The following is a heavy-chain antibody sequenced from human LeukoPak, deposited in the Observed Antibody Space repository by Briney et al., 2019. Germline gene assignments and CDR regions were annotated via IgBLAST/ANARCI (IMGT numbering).Heavy chain of an antibody. J-gene: IGHJ3*02. CDR1: GFTFSSYG. CDR2: IWYDGSNK. CDR3: ARQAYGSHFDAFDI. V-gene: IGHV3-33*01. D-gene: IGHD3-22*01. Sequence: GRSLRLSCAASGFTFSSYGMHWVRQAPGKGLEWVAVIWYDGSNKYYADSVKGRFTISRDNSKNTLYLQMNSLKASDTAIYYCARQAYGSHFDAFDIWGQGTMVAVSS.